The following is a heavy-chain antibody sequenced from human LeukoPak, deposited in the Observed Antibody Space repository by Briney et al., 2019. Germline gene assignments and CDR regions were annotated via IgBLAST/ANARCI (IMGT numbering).Heavy chain of an antibody. Sequence: SGTLSLTCTVSGGSISSYYWSWIRQPPGKGLEWIGYVYYSGSTNYNPSLKIRVTIPVDKSKNQFSLKLSSVTAADTAVYYCARNGGSGSPWWFDPWGQGTLVTVSS. J-gene: IGHJ5*02. CDR3: ARNGGSGSPWWFDP. V-gene: IGHV4-59*01. D-gene: IGHD3-10*01. CDR1: GGSISSYY. CDR2: VYYSGST.